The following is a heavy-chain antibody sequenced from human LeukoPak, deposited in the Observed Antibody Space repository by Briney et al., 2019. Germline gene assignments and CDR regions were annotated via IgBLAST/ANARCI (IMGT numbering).Heavy chain of an antibody. V-gene: IGHV3-23*01. Sequence: GASLRLSCAASGFTFSSYAMSWVRQAPGKGLEWVSAISGSGGSTCYADSVKGRFTISRDNSKNTLYLQMNSLRAEDTAVYYCAKAEAYYYDSSGYYTLGYFDYWGQGTLVTVSS. CDR1: GFTFSSYA. J-gene: IGHJ4*02. CDR2: ISGSGGST. D-gene: IGHD3-22*01. CDR3: AKAEAYYYDSSGYYTLGYFDY.